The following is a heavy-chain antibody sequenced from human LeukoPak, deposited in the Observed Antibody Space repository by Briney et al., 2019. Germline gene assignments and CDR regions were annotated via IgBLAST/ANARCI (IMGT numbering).Heavy chain of an antibody. J-gene: IGHJ6*03. V-gene: IGHV3-23*01. D-gene: IGHD6-6*01. Sequence: GGSLRLSYAASGFTFSSYAMSWVRQAPGKGLEWVSAISGSGGSTYYADSVKGRFTISRDNSKNTLYLQMNSLRAEDTAVYYCAKRSIAARRNYYYMDVWAKGPRSPSP. CDR3: AKRSIAARRNYYYMDV. CDR2: ISGSGGST. CDR1: GFTFSSYA.